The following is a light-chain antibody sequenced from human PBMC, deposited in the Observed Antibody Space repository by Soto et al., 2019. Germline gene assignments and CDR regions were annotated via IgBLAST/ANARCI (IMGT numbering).Light chain of an antibody. Sequence: EIVLMQSPGTLSLSPGERATLSCRASQSVSSSYLARYQQKPGQAPRLLISGASSRATDIPDRFSGSGSGTDFTLTISRLEPEDFAVYYCQQFGRSPYTFGQGTKLEIK. CDR1: QSVSSSY. J-gene: IGKJ2*01. V-gene: IGKV3-20*01. CDR2: GAS. CDR3: QQFGRSPYT.